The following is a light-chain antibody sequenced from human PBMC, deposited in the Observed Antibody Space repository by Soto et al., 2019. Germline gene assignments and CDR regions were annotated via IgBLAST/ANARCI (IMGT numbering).Light chain of an antibody. CDR1: QSVSSY. Sequence: EIVLTQSPATLSLSPGERATLSCRASQSVSSYLAWYQQKPGQAPRLLIYDASNRATGIPARFSGSGSGTDFTLTISSLEPEDFAVYSCQQRSNWPLMYTFGQGTKLEIK. CDR2: DAS. V-gene: IGKV3-11*01. J-gene: IGKJ2*01. CDR3: QQRSNWPLMYT.